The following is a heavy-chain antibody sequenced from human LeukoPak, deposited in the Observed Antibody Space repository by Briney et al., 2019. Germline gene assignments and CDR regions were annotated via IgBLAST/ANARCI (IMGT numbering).Heavy chain of an antibody. J-gene: IGHJ2*01. D-gene: IGHD3-10*01. CDR2: FDPEDGET. V-gene: IGHV1-24*01. CDR1: GYTLTELS. Sequence: ASVKVSCKVSGYTLTELSMHWVRQAPGKGLEWMGGFDPEDGETIYAQKFQGRVTMTEDTSTDTAYTELSSLRSEDTAVYYCATTYLRYYYGSGSYFDLWGRGTLVTVSS. CDR3: ATTYLRYYYGSGSYFDL.